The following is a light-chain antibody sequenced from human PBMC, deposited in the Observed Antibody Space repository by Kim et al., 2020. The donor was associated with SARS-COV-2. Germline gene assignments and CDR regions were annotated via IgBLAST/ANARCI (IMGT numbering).Light chain of an antibody. CDR1: QSVSSSY. CDR2: GAS. J-gene: IGKJ2*01. V-gene: IGKV3-20*01. Sequence: EIVLTQSPGTLSLSPGERATLSCRASQSVSSSYLAWYQQKPGQAPRLLIYGASSRATGIPDRFSGSGSGTDFTLTISRLEPEDFAVYYCQKYGSSPVYTFGQGTKLE. CDR3: QKYGSSPVYT.